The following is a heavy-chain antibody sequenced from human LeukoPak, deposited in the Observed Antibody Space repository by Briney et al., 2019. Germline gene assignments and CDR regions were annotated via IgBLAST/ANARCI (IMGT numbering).Heavy chain of an antibody. J-gene: IGHJ4*02. CDR2: ISYDGSNK. CDR3: AKDGPGIAAAGILDY. V-gene: IGHV3-30*18. Sequence: PGRSLRLSCAASGFTFSSYGMHWVRQAPGKGLEWVAVISYDGSNKYYADSVKGRFTISRDNSKNTLYLQMNSLRAEDTAVYYCAKDGPGIAAAGILDYWGQGTLVTVSS. D-gene: IGHD6-13*01. CDR1: GFTFSSYG.